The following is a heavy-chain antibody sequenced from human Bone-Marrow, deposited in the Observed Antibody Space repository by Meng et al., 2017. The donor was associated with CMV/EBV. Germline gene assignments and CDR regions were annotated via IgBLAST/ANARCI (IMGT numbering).Heavy chain of an antibody. CDR2: INPRTGNT. Sequence: ASVKVSCKASGYTFTSYDINWVRQATGQGLEWMAIINPRTGNTKYAREFQDRLLLTGDTSTRTVYMELSSLRSDETAVYYCAREVVVPVVIDWGQGTLVTVSS. CDR1: GYTFTSYD. CDR3: AREVVVPVVID. J-gene: IGHJ1*01. V-gene: IGHV1-46*01. D-gene: IGHD2-21*01.